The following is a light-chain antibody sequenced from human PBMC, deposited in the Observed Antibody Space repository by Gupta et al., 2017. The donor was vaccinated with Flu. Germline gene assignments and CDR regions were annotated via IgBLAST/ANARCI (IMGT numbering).Light chain of an antibody. CDR3: LTSYNGARRV. CDR1: SGPVNSDHY. Sequence: TVTLTCASSSGPVNSDHYPYWFHQNHGQDPRILMFDTRHKHSWTPVRFSGSVYGGKVVLTLSEAEHEDEADYFCLTSYNGARRVFGGGTKLTVL. J-gene: IGLJ2*01. V-gene: IGLV7-46*01. CDR2: DTR.